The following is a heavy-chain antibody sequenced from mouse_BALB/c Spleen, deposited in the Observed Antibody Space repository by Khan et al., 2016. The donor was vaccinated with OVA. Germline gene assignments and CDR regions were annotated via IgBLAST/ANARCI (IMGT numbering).Heavy chain of an antibody. D-gene: IGHD2-14*01. CDR2: INTSTGEP. CDR3: ARVGYSGTMDY. Sequence: QIQLVQSGPELKKPGETVKISCKASGYTFTNYGMNWVRQAPGKGLKWMGWINTSTGEPTHADDFRGRFAFSLETSASTAYLQINNLKDEDTATYFCARVGYSGTMDYWGQGTSFTVSS. CDR1: GYTFTNYG. J-gene: IGHJ4*01. V-gene: IGHV9-3-1*01.